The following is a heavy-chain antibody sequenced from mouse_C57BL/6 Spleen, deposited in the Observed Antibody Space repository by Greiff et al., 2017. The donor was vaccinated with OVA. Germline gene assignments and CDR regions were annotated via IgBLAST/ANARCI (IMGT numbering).Heavy chain of an antibody. V-gene: IGHV1-69*01. Sequence: VQLQQSGAELVMPGASVKLSCKASGYTFTSYWMHWVKQRPGQGLEWIGEIDPSDSYTNYNQKFKGKSTLTVDKSSSTAYMQLSSLTSEDSAVDYCARGPYYYGSSLWYFDVWGTGTTVTVSS. J-gene: IGHJ1*03. CDR1: GYTFTSYW. D-gene: IGHD1-1*01. CDR2: IDPSDSYT. CDR3: ARGPYYYGSSLWYFDV.